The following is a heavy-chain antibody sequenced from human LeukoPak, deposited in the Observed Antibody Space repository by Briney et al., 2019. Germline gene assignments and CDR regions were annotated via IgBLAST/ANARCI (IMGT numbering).Heavy chain of an antibody. Sequence: ASVKVSCKASGYNFKSYDINWVRQAAGQGLEWMGWMNPHGDYTGYSQKFQDRVTMTSDSSTTTAFMELSSLTSEDTALYYCARGLWDGLTGNDVLDVWGLGTMVIVTS. D-gene: IGHD3-9*01. V-gene: IGHV1-8*01. CDR3: ARGLWDGLTGNDVLDV. CDR2: MNPHGDYT. J-gene: IGHJ3*01. CDR1: GYNFKSYD.